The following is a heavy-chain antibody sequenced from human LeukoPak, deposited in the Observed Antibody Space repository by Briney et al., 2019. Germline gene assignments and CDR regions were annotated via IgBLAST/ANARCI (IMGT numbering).Heavy chain of an antibody. J-gene: IGHJ4*02. CDR2: ISSNGGST. CDR3: ARDGGSDEVYFDY. D-gene: IGHD1-26*01. Sequence: GGSLTLSCAASGFTFSSYAMHWVRQAPGKGLEYVSAISSNGGSTYYANSVKGRFTISRDNSKNTLYLQMGSLRAEDMAVYYCARDGGSDEVYFDYWGQGTLVTVSS. CDR1: GFTFSSYA. V-gene: IGHV3-64*01.